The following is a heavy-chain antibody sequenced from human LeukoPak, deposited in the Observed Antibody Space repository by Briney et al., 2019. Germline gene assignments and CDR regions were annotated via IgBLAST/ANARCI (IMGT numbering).Heavy chain of an antibody. J-gene: IGHJ6*03. CDR1: GGSFSGYY. CDR3: ARRSRRYYYYMDV. Sequence: SETLSLTCAVYGGSFSGYYWSWIRQPPGKGLEWIGEINHSGSTNYNPSLKSRVTISVDTSKNQFSLKLSSVTAADTAVYYCARRSRRYYYYMDVWGKGTTVTVSS. D-gene: IGHD2-2*01. CDR2: INHSGST. V-gene: IGHV4-34*01.